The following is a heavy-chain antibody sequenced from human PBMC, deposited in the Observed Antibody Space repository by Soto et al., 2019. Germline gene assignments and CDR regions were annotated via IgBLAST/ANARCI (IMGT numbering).Heavy chain of an antibody. D-gene: IGHD2-15*01. CDR2: ISGSGGST. V-gene: IGHV3-23*01. CDR3: AKDLRPIIVVVVAAESFDY. J-gene: IGHJ4*02. CDR1: GFTFSSYA. Sequence: GVLRLSCAASGFTFSSYAMSWVRQAPGKGLEWVSAISGSGGSTYYADSVKGRFTISRDNSKNTLYLQMNSLRAEDTAVYYCAKDLRPIIVVVVAAESFDYWGQGTLVTVSS.